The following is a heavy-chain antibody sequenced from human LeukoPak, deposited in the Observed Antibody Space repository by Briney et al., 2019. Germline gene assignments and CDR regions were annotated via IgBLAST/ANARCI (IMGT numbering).Heavy chain of an antibody. CDR1: GFTFSSYE. Sequence: GGSLRLSCAASGFTFSSYEMNWVRQAPGKGLEWVSYISSGDSAIYYADSVKGRFTISGDNAKNSLYLQMNSLRAEDTAVYYCARDPTPYDSSAYLDYWGQGTLVTVSS. CDR2: ISSGDSAI. D-gene: IGHD3-22*01. J-gene: IGHJ4*02. CDR3: ARDPTPYDSSAYLDY. V-gene: IGHV3-48*03.